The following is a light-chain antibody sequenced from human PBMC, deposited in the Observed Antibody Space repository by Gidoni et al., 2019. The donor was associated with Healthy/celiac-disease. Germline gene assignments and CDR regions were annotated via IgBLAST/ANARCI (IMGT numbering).Light chain of an antibody. V-gene: IGKV1-5*03. CDR1: QSISSW. Sequence: DIQMTQSPSTLSASVGDRVTITCRANQSISSWLAWYQQKPEKAPKLLIYKASSLESGVPSRFSGSGSGTEFTLTISSLQPDDFATYYCQQYNSYSWTFGQGTKVEIK. CDR3: QQYNSYSWT. J-gene: IGKJ1*01. CDR2: KAS.